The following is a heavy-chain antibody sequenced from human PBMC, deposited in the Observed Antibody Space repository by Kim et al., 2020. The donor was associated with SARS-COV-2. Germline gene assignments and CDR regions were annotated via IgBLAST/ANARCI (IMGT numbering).Heavy chain of an antibody. Sequence: GGSLRLSCVASAFTFSSFNMNWVRQAPGKGLEWVSYIASDGTIEYYADSERSRFTFSSNTDKNSLYLQMNSRGDEAAADYCAAIVLRKTGDTGDHLDYW. D-gene: IGHD2-8*02. J-gene: IGHJ4*01. CDR1: AFTFSSFN. CDR2: IASDGTIE. CDR3: AIVLRKTGDTGDHLDY. V-gene: IGHV3-48*02.